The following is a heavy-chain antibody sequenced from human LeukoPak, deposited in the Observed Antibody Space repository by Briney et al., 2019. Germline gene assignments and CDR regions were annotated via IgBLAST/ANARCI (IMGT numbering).Heavy chain of an antibody. D-gene: IGHD6-13*01. Sequence: SETLSLTCTVSGGPISSSSYYWGWIRQPPGKGLEWIGSIYYSGSTYYNPSLKSRVTISVDTSKNQFTLKLSSVTAADMAVYYCASYQAYSSSQEWNYWGQGTLVTVSS. V-gene: IGHV4-39*01. CDR1: GGPISSSSYY. CDR3: ASYQAYSSSQEWNY. J-gene: IGHJ4*02. CDR2: IYYSGST.